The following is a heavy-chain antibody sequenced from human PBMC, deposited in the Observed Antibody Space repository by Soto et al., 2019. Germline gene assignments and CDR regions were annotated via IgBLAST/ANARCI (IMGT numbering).Heavy chain of an antibody. J-gene: IGHJ3*02. V-gene: IGHV1-69*01. CDR2: IMPVFGTP. D-gene: IGHD3-9*01. Sequence: QVLLVQSGAEVKKPGSSVKVSCKAAGGSFSSYTVSWVRQAPGQGLDYMGGIMPVFGTPTYTEKFQGRLTITAGESTGTADMELTSLKSDDTAVYYCARGVTANDMGGDAFAIWGQGTMVTVSS. CDR3: ARGVTANDMGGDAFAI. CDR1: GGSFSSYT.